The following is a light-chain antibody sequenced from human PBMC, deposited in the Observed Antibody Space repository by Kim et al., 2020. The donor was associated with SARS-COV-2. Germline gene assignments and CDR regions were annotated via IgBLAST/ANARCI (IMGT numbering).Light chain of an antibody. CDR1: VQANKD. V-gene: IGLV3-27*01. CDR3: YSAADNNLV. CDR2: KDS. J-gene: IGLJ3*02. Sequence: SVSPALTARITWPGVVQANKDAWRCQQKPAQASVLLIYKDSARPTGIPELFSGSSSGTTLTLTVSGARVEDDADYHCYSAADNNLVFGGGTKVTVL.